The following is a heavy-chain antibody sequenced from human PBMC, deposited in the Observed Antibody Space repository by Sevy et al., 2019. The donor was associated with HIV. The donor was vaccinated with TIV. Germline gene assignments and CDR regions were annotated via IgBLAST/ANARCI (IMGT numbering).Heavy chain of an antibody. V-gene: IGHV4-4*07. Sequence: SETLSLTCTVSGDSISNYFWSWIRQPAGKGLEWIGRIYTSGSTNYNPSLKSRVTMSVDTSKNHFSLKLSSVTAAETAVYYCARGRGGTVAGFHYYGMDVWGQGTTVTVSS. CDR3: ARGRGGTVAGFHYYGMDV. J-gene: IGHJ6*02. CDR2: IYTSGST. CDR1: GDSISNYF. D-gene: IGHD6-19*01.